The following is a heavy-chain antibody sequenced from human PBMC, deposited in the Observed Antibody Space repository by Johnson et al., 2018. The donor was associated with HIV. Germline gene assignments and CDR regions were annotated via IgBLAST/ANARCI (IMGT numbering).Heavy chain of an antibody. V-gene: IGHV3-13*01. J-gene: IGHJ3*02. D-gene: IGHD6-6*01. CDR2: IGTAGDT. CDR1: GFTFSTYD. Sequence: VQLVESGGGLVQPGGSLRLSCAASGFTFSTYDMYWVRQATGKGLEWVSTIGTAGDTYYAGSVKGRFTISRENANNSLYLQMNSLRAEDTALYFCARDGRGEQLVDQGDAFDIWGQGTMVTVSS. CDR3: ARDGRGEQLVDQGDAFDI.